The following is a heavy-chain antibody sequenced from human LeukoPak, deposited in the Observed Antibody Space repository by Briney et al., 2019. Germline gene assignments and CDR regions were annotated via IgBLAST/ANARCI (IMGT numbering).Heavy chain of an antibody. Sequence: GGSLRLSCVGSGFTFRSHAMSGVCQAPEKGLEFVSGIYENGGTTYYADSVKGRFSISRDNSKNTLYLQMDSLRGEDTAVYYCAKDFRIGYSAHFDYWGQGALVTVSS. D-gene: IGHD2-21*01. V-gene: IGHV3-23*01. CDR2: IYENGGTT. J-gene: IGHJ4*02. CDR3: AKDFRIGYSAHFDY. CDR1: GFTFRSHA.